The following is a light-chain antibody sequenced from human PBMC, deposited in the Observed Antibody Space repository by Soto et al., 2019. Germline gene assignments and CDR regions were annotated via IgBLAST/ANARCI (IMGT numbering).Light chain of an antibody. J-gene: IGKJ2*01. CDR1: QSLVHSDGNTY. CDR2: KIS. V-gene: IGKV2-24*01. Sequence: DIVLTQTPLSSPVTLGQPASISCRSSQSLVHSDGNTYFNWLQQSPGQPPRLLIYKISTRFLVLSDRLSRSVSGTDIALKISWEEAEDGGVYYCLRAIQSYTFGKGTQLAIK. CDR3: LRAIQSYT.